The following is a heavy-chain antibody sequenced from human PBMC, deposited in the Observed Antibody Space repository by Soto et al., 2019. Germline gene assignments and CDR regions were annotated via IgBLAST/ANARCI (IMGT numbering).Heavy chain of an antibody. CDR3: ARGGLMTTVTSPDY. Sequence: QVQLVQSGAEVKKPGASVKVSCKASGYTFTSYGISWVRQAPGQGLEWMGWISAYNGNTNYAQKHQGRATMPTDTPPSTAYMELRSLSSDDTAVYYCARGGLMTTVTSPDYWGQGTLVTVSS. D-gene: IGHD4-17*01. V-gene: IGHV1-18*01. CDR2: ISAYNGNT. CDR1: GYTFTSYG. J-gene: IGHJ4*02.